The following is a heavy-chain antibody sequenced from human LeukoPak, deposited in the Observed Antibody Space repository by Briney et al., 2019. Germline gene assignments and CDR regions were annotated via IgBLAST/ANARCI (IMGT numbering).Heavy chain of an antibody. Sequence: PGGSLRLSCAASGFTFDDYAIHWVRQAPGKGLEWVSGISWNSGSIGYADSVKGRFTISRDNAKNSLYLQMNSLRAEDTALYYCAKGGGWYDKDYFDYWGQGTLVTVSS. CDR1: GFTFDDYA. J-gene: IGHJ4*02. D-gene: IGHD6-19*01. V-gene: IGHV3-9*01. CDR2: ISWNSGSI. CDR3: AKGGGWYDKDYFDY.